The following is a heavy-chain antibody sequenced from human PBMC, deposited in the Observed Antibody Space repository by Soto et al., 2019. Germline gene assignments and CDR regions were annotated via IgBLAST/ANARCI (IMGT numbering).Heavy chain of an antibody. J-gene: IGHJ6*02. CDR3: AKELGATPYYYYGMDV. CDR1: GFTFSSYA. CDR2: ISYDGSNK. D-gene: IGHD1-26*01. V-gene: IGHV3-30*04. Sequence: PGGSLRLSCAASGFTFSSYAMHWVRQAPGKGLEWVAVISYDGSNKYYADSVKGRFTITRDNSKNTLYLQMNSLRAEDTAVYYCAKELGATPYYYYGMDVWGQGTTVTVSS.